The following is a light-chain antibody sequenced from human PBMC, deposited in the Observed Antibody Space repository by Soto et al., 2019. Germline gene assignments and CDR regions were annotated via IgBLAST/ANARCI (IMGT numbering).Light chain of an antibody. V-gene: IGKV3-20*01. J-gene: IGKJ1*01. Sequence: ESVLTQSPATLSLSPGERATLSCRASQSVSNNYLAWYQQKPGQAPRLLIYGASNRATGIPDRFSGSGSGTDFTLTISRLEPEDFAVYYCQQYGSSGTFGQGTNVDIK. CDR2: GAS. CDR1: QSVSNNY. CDR3: QQYGSSGT.